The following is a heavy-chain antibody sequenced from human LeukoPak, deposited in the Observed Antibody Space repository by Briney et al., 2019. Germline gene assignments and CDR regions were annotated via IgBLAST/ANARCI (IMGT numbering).Heavy chain of an antibody. Sequence: ASVKVSCKASGYTFTGYYMHWLRLAPGQGHEWMGWINPNSGGTNYAQKFQGRVTMTRDTSISIAYMELSRLRSDDTAVYYCARDIAVGATTGTFDYWGQGTLVTVSS. D-gene: IGHD1-26*01. CDR3: ARDIAVGATTGTFDY. CDR1: GYTFTGYY. J-gene: IGHJ4*02. V-gene: IGHV1-2*02. CDR2: INPNSGGT.